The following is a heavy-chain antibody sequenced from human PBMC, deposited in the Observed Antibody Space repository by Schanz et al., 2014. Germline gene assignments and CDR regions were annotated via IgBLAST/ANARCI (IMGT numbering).Heavy chain of an antibody. CDR1: GYTFTGYS. J-gene: IGHJ5*01. V-gene: IGHV1-2*06. CDR2: INPNSGGT. CDR3: ARDSDVSKYNLFDS. Sequence: QVQLVQSGADVKKPGASVKVSCKASGYTFTGYSMHWVRQAPGQGLEWMGRINPNSGGTNYAQKFQGRVAMTRDTSISTVYMELTRLTFDDTAMYYCARDSDVSKYNLFDSWGQGTLVTVSS.